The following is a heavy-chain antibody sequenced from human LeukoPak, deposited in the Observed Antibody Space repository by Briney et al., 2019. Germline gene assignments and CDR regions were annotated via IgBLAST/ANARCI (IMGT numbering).Heavy chain of an antibody. CDR2: LRGDGDT. J-gene: IGHJ4*02. D-gene: IGHD3-16*01. V-gene: IGHV3-23*01. CDR1: GFIFNNYA. Sequence: GGSLRLSCAASGFIFNNYAMSWVRQTPARGLEWVSSLRGDGDTFYADFVKGRFTLSRDDSRNTVYLQLNNLRVEDTAIYYCAKASWVSNVDAVLWGQGTLVTVSS. CDR3: AKASWVSNVDAVL.